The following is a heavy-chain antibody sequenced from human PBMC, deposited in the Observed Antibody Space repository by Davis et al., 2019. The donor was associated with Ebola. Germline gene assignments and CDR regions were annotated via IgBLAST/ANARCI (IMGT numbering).Heavy chain of an antibody. D-gene: IGHD3-16*01. CDR2: IYYTGKT. J-gene: IGHJ3*01. CDR1: GSSISSNNW. V-gene: IGHV4-28*01. Sequence: PSETLSLTCAVSGSSISSNNWWGWIRQPPGKGLEWIGYIYYTGKTIYNPSLKSRVTMSVDASKTQFFLNLESVSVVDTAVYYCAGTTSSLAAFDLWGQGTMVTVSS. CDR3: AGTTSSLAAFDL.